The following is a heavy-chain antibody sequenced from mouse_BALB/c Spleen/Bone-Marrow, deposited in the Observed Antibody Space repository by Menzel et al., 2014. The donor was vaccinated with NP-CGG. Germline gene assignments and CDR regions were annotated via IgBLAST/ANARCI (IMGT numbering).Heavy chain of an antibody. CDR3: SRGYGNCFDY. D-gene: IGHD2-10*02. Sequence: DVQLVESGGDLVKPGGSLKLSCAAPGFTFSNYALSWVRQTPEKRLEWVASISTGGSTYYLGSVKGRFTISRDSARNILYLQMSSLRSEDTAMYYCSRGYGNCFDYWGQGTTLTVSS. V-gene: IGHV5-6-5*01. CDR1: GFTFSNYA. J-gene: IGHJ2*01. CDR2: ISTGGST.